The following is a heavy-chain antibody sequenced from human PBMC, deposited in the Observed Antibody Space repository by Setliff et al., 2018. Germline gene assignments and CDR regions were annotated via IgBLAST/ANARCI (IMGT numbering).Heavy chain of an antibody. J-gene: IGHJ4*02. D-gene: IGHD2-2*01. CDR2: IKEDGSEK. Sequence: PGESLKISCAASRFTFSNYWMSWVRQAPGKGLEWVANIKEDGSEKYYVDSVKGRFTISRDNAKNTLYLQMNSLRAEDTAVYYCARAHSSTLSVHDYWGQGTLVTVSS. V-gene: IGHV3-7*01. CDR3: ARAHSSTLSVHDY. CDR1: RFTFSNYW.